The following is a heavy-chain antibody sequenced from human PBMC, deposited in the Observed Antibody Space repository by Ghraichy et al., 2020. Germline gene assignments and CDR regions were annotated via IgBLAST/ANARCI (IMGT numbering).Heavy chain of an antibody. J-gene: IGHJ4*02. Sequence: GGSLRLSCAASGFAFKSHGMSWVRQAPGKGLDWVSCIDCTGISAHYADSVKGRFTMSRDNSKNTLYLQLNSLRVEDTAVYYCAKGGGGAYYGIDYWGQGTLVTVSS. D-gene: IGHD2-21*01. CDR2: IDCTGISA. CDR3: AKGGGGAYYGIDY. CDR1: GFAFKSHG. V-gene: IGHV3-23*05.